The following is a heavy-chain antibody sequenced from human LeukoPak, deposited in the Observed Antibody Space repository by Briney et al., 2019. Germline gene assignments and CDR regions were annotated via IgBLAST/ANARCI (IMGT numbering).Heavy chain of an antibody. V-gene: IGHV4-59*01. CDR2: IYYSGST. J-gene: IGHJ6*04. D-gene: IGHD2-15*01. Sequence: PSETLSLTCTVSGGSISSYYWSWIRQPPGKGLEWIGYIYYSGSTNYNPSLKSRVTISVDTSKNQFSLKLSSVTAADTAVYYCARVVPASGALDVWGKGTTVTVSS. CDR1: GGSISSYY. CDR3: ARVVPASGALDV.